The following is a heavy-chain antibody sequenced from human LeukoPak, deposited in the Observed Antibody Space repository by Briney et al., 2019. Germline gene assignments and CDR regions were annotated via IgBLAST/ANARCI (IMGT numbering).Heavy chain of an antibody. D-gene: IGHD3-22*01. CDR3: ARVGSSGYYYYFDY. CDR1: GGSISSYY. J-gene: IGHJ4*02. CDR2: IYYSGST. Sequence: SETLSLTCTVSGGSISSYYWSWIRQPPGKGLEWIGYIYYSGSTNYNPSLKSRVTISVDTSKNQFSLKLSSVTAADTAVYYCARVGSSGYYYYFDYWGQGTLVTVSS. V-gene: IGHV4-59*01.